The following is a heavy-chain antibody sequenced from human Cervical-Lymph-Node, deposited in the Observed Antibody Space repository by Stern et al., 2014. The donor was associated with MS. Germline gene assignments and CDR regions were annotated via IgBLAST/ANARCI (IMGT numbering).Heavy chain of an antibody. V-gene: IGHV1-2*02. J-gene: IGHJ4*02. CDR2: ISPNTGSA. CDR1: GYTFTAYF. Sequence: VQLVESGAEVERPGASVKVSCKASGYTFTAYFLHWVRQAPGQGLEWMGFISPNTGSATYAQKFQDRVTMTRDTSINTGYMELSSLRSDDTAVYYCARDRGSYSDYWGQGTLVAVSS. CDR3: ARDRGSYSDY. D-gene: IGHD1-26*01.